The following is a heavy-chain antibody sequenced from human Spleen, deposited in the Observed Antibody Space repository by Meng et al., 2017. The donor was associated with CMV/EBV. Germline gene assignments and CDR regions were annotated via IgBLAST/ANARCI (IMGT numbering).Heavy chain of an antibody. CDR2: IYPGDSDT. CDR3: ARGSGYFDWVPGV. Sequence: GGSLRLSCKGSGYSFTSYWIGWVRQMPGKGLEWMGIIYPGDSDTRYSPSFQGQVTISADKSISTAYLQWSSLKASDTTMYYCARGSGYFDWVPGVWGQGTLVTVSS. D-gene: IGHD3-9*01. V-gene: IGHV5-51*01. CDR1: GYSFTSYW. J-gene: IGHJ4*02.